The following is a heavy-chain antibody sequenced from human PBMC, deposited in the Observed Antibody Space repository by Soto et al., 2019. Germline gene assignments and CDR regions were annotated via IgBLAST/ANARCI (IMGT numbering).Heavy chain of an antibody. V-gene: IGHV3-48*03. Sequence: PGGSLRLSCAASGFTFSSYEMNWVRQAPGKGLEWVSYISSSGSTIYYADSVKGRFTISRDNAKNSLFLQMNSLRVEDTAVYYCARSPFLECNWAQGTLVSVS. CDR1: GFTFSSYE. CDR3: ARSPFLECN. CDR2: ISSSGSTI. D-gene: IGHD3-3*02. J-gene: IGHJ4*02.